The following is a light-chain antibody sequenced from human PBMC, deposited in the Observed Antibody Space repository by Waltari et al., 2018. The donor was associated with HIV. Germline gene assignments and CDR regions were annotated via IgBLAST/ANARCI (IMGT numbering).Light chain of an antibody. CDR3: SSYTSSSSWV. CDR2: DFS. V-gene: IGLV2-14*03. Sequence: QSALTQPASVSGSPGQSITISCTGTSSDVVGYNYVPWYQQHPGKAPKVLIYDFSNRPSGVSKRFSGSKSGNTASLTISGLQAEDEADYYCSSYTSSSSWVFGGGTKLTVL. CDR1: SSDVVGYNY. J-gene: IGLJ3*02.